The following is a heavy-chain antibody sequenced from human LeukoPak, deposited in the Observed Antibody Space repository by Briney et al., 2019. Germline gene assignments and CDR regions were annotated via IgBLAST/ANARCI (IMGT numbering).Heavy chain of an antibody. V-gene: IGHV4-34*01. CDR2: ISQSGST. D-gene: IGHD3-16*02. Sequence: SETLSLTCGVSGGSFSFYYWSWIRQPPGKGLEWIGEISQSGSTNYNPSLKSRVTISVDTSKNQFSLKLSSVTAADTAVYYCARALYDYVWGSYRYPNWSDPWGQGTLVTVSS. J-gene: IGHJ5*02. CDR1: GGSFSFYY. CDR3: ARALYDYVWGSYRYPNWSDP.